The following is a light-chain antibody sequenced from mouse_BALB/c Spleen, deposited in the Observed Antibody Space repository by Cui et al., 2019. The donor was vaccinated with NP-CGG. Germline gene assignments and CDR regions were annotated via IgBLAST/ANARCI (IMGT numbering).Light chain of an antibody. Sequence: QAVVTQESALTTSPGETVTLTCRPSTGAVSTSNYANWVQEKPDHLFAGLIGSNNRVPGVPARFSGSLIGDKAALTITGAQTEDEAIYFCALWYSNHWVFGGGTKLTVL. V-gene: IGLV1*01. CDR1: TGAVSTSNY. CDR2: SN. CDR3: ALWYSNHWV. J-gene: IGLJ1*01.